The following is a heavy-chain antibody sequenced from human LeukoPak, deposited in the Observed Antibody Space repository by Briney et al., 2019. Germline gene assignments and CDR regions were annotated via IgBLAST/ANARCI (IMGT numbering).Heavy chain of an antibody. V-gene: IGHV4-39*01. D-gene: IGHD1-26*01. CDR3: ARHGDGESGSYYPLGY. Sequence: PGGSLRLSCAASGFTFTSYAVNWVRQAPGKGLEWIGSIYYSGSTYYNPSLKSRVTISVDTSKNQFSLKLSSVTAADTAVYYCARHGDGESGSYYPLGYWGQGTLVTVSS. J-gene: IGHJ4*02. CDR1: GFTFTSYA. CDR2: IYYSGST.